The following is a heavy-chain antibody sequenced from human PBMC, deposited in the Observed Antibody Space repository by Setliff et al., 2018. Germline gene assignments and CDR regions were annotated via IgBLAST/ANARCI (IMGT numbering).Heavy chain of an antibody. Sequence: PSETLSLTCTVSGGSISSYYWSWIRQPPGKELEWIGEIDHSGSTNYNPSLKSRVTISLDTSKNQFSLKLSSVTAADTAVYYCARAPQYTNYWYALSWFDPWGQGTLVTVSS. D-gene: IGHD2-8*02. J-gene: IGHJ5*02. V-gene: IGHV4-34*01. CDR3: ARAPQYTNYWYALSWFDP. CDR1: GGSISSYY. CDR2: IDHSGST.